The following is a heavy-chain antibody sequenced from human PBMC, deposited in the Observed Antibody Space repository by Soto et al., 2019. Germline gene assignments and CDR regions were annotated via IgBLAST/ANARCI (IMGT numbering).Heavy chain of an antibody. V-gene: IGHV1-18*01. Sequence: ASVKVSCKASGYSFTSYGITWVRQAPGQGLEWMGWISTYDGNTKYGQKFQGRVTMTTDTSTTTAYMELRSLRSDDTAVYYCATTDYGDENWFDPWGQGTLVTVSS. CDR3: ATTDYGDENWFDP. J-gene: IGHJ5*02. D-gene: IGHD4-17*01. CDR1: GYSFTSYG. CDR2: ISTYDGNT.